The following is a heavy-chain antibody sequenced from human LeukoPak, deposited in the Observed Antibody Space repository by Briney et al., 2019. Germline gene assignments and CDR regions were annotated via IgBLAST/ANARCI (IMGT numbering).Heavy chain of an antibody. CDR2: ITRDGSNK. CDR3: AKDDCGGDCYRCAY. CDR1: GFTFSSYG. D-gene: IGHD2-21*02. Sequence: GGSLRLSCTASGFTFSSYGMHWVRQAPGKGLEWVAVITRDGSNKRYGDSVKGRFTISRDNSKSTLYLEMNSLRAEDTAVYYCAKDDCGGDCYRCAYWGQGTLVTVSS. J-gene: IGHJ4*02. V-gene: IGHV3-30*18.